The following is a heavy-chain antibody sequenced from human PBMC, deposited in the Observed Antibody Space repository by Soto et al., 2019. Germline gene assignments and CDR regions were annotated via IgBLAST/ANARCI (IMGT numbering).Heavy chain of an antibody. CDR3: ATVTGYCSSTSCYSPFDY. D-gene: IGHD2-2*01. J-gene: IGHJ4*02. CDR1: GYTLTELS. V-gene: IGHV1-24*01. Sequence: ASVKVSCKVSGYTLTELSMHWVRQAPGKGLEWMGGFDPEDGETIYAQKFQGRVTMTEDTSTDTAYMELSSLRSEDTAVYYCATVTGYCSSTSCYSPFDYWGQGTLVTVSS. CDR2: FDPEDGET.